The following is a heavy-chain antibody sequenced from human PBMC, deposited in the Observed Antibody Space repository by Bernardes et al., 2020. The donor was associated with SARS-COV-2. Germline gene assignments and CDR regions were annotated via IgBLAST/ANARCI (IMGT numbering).Heavy chain of an antibody. V-gene: IGHV1-8*01. J-gene: IGHJ6*02. CDR1: GYTFTSYD. Sequence: ASVKVSCKPSGYTFTSYDINWVRQATGQGLEWMGWMNPDSGNTAFAQKFQGRVTMTMDPSISTAYMELSSLRSEDTAMYYCARSYYDSSGYIWGRYYYYGMDVWGHGTTVTVSS. CDR3: ARSYYDSSGYIWGRYYYYGMDV. CDR2: MNPDSGNT. D-gene: IGHD3-22*01.